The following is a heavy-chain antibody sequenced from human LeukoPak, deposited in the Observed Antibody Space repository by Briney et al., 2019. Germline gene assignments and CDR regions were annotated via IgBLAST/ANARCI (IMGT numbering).Heavy chain of an antibody. J-gene: IGHJ3*02. D-gene: IGHD3-22*01. CDR3: VKRLAKDAFDI. CDR2: ISSNGGST. Sequence: GGSLRLSCSASGFSFSSYAMHWVRQAPGEGLEYVSAISSNGGSTKYAASAKGRFTISRDNSKNTLYLQMSSMRAEDTAVYYCVKRLAKDAFDIWGQGTMVTVSS. V-gene: IGHV3-64D*09. CDR1: GFSFSSYA.